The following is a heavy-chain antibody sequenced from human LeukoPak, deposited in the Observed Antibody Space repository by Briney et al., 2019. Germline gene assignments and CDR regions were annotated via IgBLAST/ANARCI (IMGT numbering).Heavy chain of an antibody. V-gene: IGHV3-23*01. CDR1: AFALRVSG. J-gene: IGHJ4*02. Sequence: VFLRLTCAASAFALRVSGMGWVCPAPRQGRGWVSTIKEGGDDTYFANSVKGRFTASRDNSRNKLYLQMNSLRVEDTAVYYCAKSGWLDNLGQGTLVTVSS. CDR2: IKEGGDDT. D-gene: IGHD6-19*01. CDR3: AKSGWLDN.